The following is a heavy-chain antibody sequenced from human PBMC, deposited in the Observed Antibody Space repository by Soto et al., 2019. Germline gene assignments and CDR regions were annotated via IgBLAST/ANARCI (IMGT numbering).Heavy chain of an antibody. CDR2: FDPEDGET. CDR1: GYTLTELS. CDR3: ATRGLGYCSGGSCYFSYYDAFDI. J-gene: IGHJ3*02. Sequence: ASVKVSCKVSGYTLTELSMHWVRQAPGKGLEWMGGFDPEDGETIYAQKFQGRVTMTEDTSTDTAYMELSSLRSEDTAVYYCATRGLGYCSGGSCYFSYYDAFDIWGQGTMVTVSS. V-gene: IGHV1-24*01. D-gene: IGHD2-15*01.